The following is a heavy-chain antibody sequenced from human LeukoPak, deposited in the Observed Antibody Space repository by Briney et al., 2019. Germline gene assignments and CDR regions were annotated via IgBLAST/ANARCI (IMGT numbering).Heavy chain of an antibody. CDR1: GYTFTSYD. CDR3: ARVPQYYYDSSGYYYFDY. CDR2: RNPNSGNT. Sequence: SVKVSCKASGYTFTSYDINWVRQPTGQGLEWMGWRNPNSGNTGYAQKFQGRVTMTRNTSISTAYMELSSLRSEDTAVYYCARVPQYYYDSSGYYYFDYWGQGTLVTVSS. J-gene: IGHJ4*02. V-gene: IGHV1-8*01. D-gene: IGHD3-22*01.